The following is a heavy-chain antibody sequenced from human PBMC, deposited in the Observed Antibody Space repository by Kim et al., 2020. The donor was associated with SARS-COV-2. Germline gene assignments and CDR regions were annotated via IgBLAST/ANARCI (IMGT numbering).Heavy chain of an antibody. CDR3: ARAGYCSGGSCYAHYYYYYGMDV. D-gene: IGHD2-15*01. CDR2: ISSSSSYI. V-gene: IGHV3-21*01. J-gene: IGHJ6*02. Sequence: GGSLRLSCAASGFTFSSYSMNWVRQAPGKGLEWVSSISSSSSYIYYADSVKGRFTISRDNAKNSLYLQMNSLRAEDTAVYYCARAGYCSGGSCYAHYYYYYGMDVCGQGTTVTVSS. CDR1: GFTFSSYS.